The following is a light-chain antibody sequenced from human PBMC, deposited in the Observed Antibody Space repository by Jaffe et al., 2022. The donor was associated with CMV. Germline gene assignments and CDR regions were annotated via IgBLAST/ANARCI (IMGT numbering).Light chain of an antibody. Sequence: DIVMTQSPLSLPVTPGEPASISCRSSQSLLHSNGYNYLDWYLQKPGQSPQLLIYLGSNRASGVPDRFSGSGSGTDFTLKISRVEAEDVGVYYCMQALQTPRTLVTFGQGTRLEIK. CDR1: QSLLHSNGYNY. J-gene: IGKJ5*01. V-gene: IGKV2-28*01. CDR3: MQALQTPRTLVT. CDR2: LGS.